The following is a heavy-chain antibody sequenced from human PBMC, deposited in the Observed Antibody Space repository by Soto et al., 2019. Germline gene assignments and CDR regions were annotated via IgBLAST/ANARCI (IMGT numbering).Heavy chain of an antibody. J-gene: IGHJ6*02. CDR2: IYYSGST. CDR3: ARGICSGGSCYYYYYGMDV. CDR1: GGSISSGDYY. Sequence: QVQLQESGPGLVKPSQTLSLTCTVSGGSISSGDYYWSWIRQPPGKGLEWIGYIYYSGSTYYNPSRKSRVTISVDTSKNQFSLKLSSVTAADTAVYYCARGICSGGSCYYYYYGMDVWGQGTTVTVSS. V-gene: IGHV4-30-4*01. D-gene: IGHD2-15*01.